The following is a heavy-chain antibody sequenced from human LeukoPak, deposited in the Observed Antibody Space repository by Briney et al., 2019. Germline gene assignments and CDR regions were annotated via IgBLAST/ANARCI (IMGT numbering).Heavy chain of an antibody. CDR3: ARALGVGFGQNAYYFDH. CDR1: GYTLTDYY. D-gene: IGHD1-26*01. CDR2: LNPNIGGT. Sequence: ASVKVSCKVSGYTLTDYYIHWVRQAPEQGLEWMGRLNPNIGGTNYAQKFQGRVTMTRDTSTDTAYMQLSSLRSTDTAVYFCARALGVGFGQNAYYFDHWGQGTLVTVSS. V-gene: IGHV1-2*06. J-gene: IGHJ4*02.